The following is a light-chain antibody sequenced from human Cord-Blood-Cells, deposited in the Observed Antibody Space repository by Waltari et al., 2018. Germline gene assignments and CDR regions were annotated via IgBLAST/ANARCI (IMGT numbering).Light chain of an antibody. J-gene: IGKJ3*01. CDR1: QSVLYSSNNKNY. CDR2: WAS. V-gene: IGKV4-1*01. Sequence: DIVMTQSPDSLAVSLGARATINRKSSQSVLYSSNNKNYLAWYQQKPGQPPKLLIYWASTRESGVPDRFSGSGSGTDFTLTISSLQAEDVAVYYCQQYYSTIFTFGPGTKVDIK. CDR3: QQYYSTIFT.